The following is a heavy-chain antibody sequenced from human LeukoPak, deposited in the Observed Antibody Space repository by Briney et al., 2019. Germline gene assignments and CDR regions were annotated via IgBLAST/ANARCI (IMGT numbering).Heavy chain of an antibody. CDR1: GGSFSGYY. D-gene: IGHD1-26*01. Sequence: PSETLSLTCAVYGGSFSGYYWSWIRQPPGKGLEWIGEINHSGSTHYNPSLKSRVTISVDTSKNQFSLKLSSVTAADTAVYYCARWILRVGTTRADTFDIWGQGTLVTVSS. CDR2: INHSGST. V-gene: IGHV4-34*01. CDR3: ARWILRVGTTRADTFDI. J-gene: IGHJ3*02.